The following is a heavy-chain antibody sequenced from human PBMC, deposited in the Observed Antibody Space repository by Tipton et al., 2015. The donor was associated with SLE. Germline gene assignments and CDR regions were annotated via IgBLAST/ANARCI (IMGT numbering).Heavy chain of an antibody. D-gene: IGHD5-12*01. J-gene: IGHJ4*02. CDR2: IYNSGDT. Sequence: LRLSCTVSGGSISSDDYYWTWIRQHPGKGLEWIGHIYNSGDTNYNPSLKSRVSMSIDTSKNQFSLKLRSVTAADTAVFYCARGGVGGYDYFDFWGQGALVTVSS. CDR3: ARGGVGGYDYFDF. CDR1: GGSISSDDYY. V-gene: IGHV4-31*03.